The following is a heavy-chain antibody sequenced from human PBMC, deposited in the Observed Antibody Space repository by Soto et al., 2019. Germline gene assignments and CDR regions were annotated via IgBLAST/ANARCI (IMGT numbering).Heavy chain of an antibody. V-gene: IGHV3-23*01. CDR3: AKVGYSSSSLGMDV. J-gene: IGHJ6*02. Sequence: EVQLLESGGGLVQPGGSLRLSCAASGFTFSSYAMSWVRQAPGKGLEWVSAISGSGGSTYYADSVKGRFTISRDNSKNTLYLQMNSLRADDTAVYYCAKVGYSSSSLGMDVWGQGTTVTVSS. CDR1: GFTFSSYA. D-gene: IGHD6-13*01. CDR2: ISGSGGST.